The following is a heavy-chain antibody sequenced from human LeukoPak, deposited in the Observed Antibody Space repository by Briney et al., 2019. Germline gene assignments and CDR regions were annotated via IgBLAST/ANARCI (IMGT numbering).Heavy chain of an antibody. D-gene: IGHD3-10*01. Sequence: SVTVSCKASGGTFSSYAISWVRQAPGQGLEWMGRIIPILGIANYAQKFQGRVTITADKSTSTAYMELSSLRSEDTAVYYCATLSYRYGSGSYRDYWGQGTLVTVSS. CDR1: GGTFSSYA. J-gene: IGHJ4*02. CDR3: ATLSYRYGSGSYRDY. CDR2: IIPILGIA. V-gene: IGHV1-69*04.